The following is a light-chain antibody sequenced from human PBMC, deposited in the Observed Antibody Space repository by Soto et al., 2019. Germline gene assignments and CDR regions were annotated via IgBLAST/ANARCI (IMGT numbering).Light chain of an antibody. CDR2: AAS. J-gene: IGKJ3*01. CDR1: QSISSY. CDR3: QQSYSAPFT. Sequence: DIQMTQSPSSLSASVGDRVTITCRASQSISSYLNWYQQNPGKAPKLLIYAASSLHSGVPSRFSGSGSGTIFPINISSLQPEDFATYSCQQSYSAPFTFGPGTKVDI. V-gene: IGKV1-39*01.